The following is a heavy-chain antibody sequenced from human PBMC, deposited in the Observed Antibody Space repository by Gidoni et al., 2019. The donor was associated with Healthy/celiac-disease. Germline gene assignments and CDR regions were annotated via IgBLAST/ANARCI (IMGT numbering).Heavy chain of an antibody. J-gene: IGHJ6*02. CDR3: ARDMITFGGVIPYGMDV. D-gene: IGHD3-16*02. Sequence: EVQLVESGGGLVQPGESLRLSCAASGFTVSRNYMSWVRQAPGKGLEWVSVIYRGGSTYYADSVKGRFTISRDNSKNTLYLQMNSLRAEDTAVYYCARDMITFGGVIPYGMDVWGQGTTVTVSS. CDR1: GFTVSRNY. CDR2: IYRGGST. V-gene: IGHV3-66*01.